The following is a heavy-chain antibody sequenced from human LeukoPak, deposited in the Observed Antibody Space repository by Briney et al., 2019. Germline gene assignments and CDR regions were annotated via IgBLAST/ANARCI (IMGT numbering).Heavy chain of an antibody. CDR1: GGSISRYY. J-gene: IGHJ4*02. D-gene: IGHD3-22*01. V-gene: IGHV4-59*01. CDR3: AGWAYDKSGYRLDH. CDR2: ISYSGST. Sequence: SETLCLTCAVSGGSISRYYWTWIRQPPGKALEWIGYISYSGSTNYNPSLKSRVTVSVDTSKNQFSLKLSSVTAADTAMYYCAGWAYDKSGYRLDHWGQGTLVTVSS.